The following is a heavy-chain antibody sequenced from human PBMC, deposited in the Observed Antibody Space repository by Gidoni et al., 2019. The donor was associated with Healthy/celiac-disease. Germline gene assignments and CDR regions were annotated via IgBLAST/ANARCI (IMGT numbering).Heavy chain of an antibody. CDR1: GFTFSSYG. D-gene: IGHD3-22*01. CDR2: ISYDGSNK. Sequence: QVQLVESGGGVVQPGRSLRLSCAASGFTFSSYGMPWVRQAPGKGLEWVAVISYDGSNKYYADSVKGRFTISRDNSKNTLYLQMNSLRAEDTAVYYCAKAGPGYYDSSGYYFEDYFDYWGQGTLVTVSS. V-gene: IGHV3-30*18. J-gene: IGHJ4*02. CDR3: AKAGPGYYDSSGYYFEDYFDY.